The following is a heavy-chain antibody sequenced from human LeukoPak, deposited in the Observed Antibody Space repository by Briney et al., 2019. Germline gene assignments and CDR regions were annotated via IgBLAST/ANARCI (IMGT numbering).Heavy chain of an antibody. J-gene: IGHJ4*02. D-gene: IGHD3-22*01. Sequence: GASVKVSCKASGYTFTNYGVSWVRQAPGQGLEWMGWISAYNGVTKYSLKIQGRVTMTTDTSRSTAYMELRSLRSDDTAVYYCARDYDISGYYYGGYWGQGTLVTVSS. CDR1: GYTFTNYG. CDR2: ISAYNGVT. CDR3: ARDYDISGYYYGGY. V-gene: IGHV1-18*01.